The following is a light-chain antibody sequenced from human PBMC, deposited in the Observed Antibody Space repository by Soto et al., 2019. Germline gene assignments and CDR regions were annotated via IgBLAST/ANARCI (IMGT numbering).Light chain of an antibody. CDR3: SSFTSSMTNV. J-gene: IGLJ1*01. CDR1: SSDVGGYNY. CDR2: EGT. Sequence: QSALTQPASVPGSPGQSITISCTGTSSDVGGYNYVSWYQQHPGKAPKLMIYEGTKRPSGVSYRFSGSKSGNTASLTISGLQPADEADYFCSSFTSSMTNVFGSGTKVTVL. V-gene: IGLV2-14*01.